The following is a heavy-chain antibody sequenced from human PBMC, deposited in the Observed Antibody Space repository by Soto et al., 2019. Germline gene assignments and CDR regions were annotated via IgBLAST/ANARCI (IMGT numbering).Heavy chain of an antibody. V-gene: IGHV3-15*07. CDR2: IKSKTGGVTK. Sequence: GGSLRLSCAASAFTFSNAWMNWVRQAPGKGLEWVGRIKSKTGGVTKDYAAPVKGRFIISRDDSKNMLYLQMNSLKTEDTAVYYCTTDFSSGWFFDYWGQGTLVTVSS. J-gene: IGHJ4*02. CDR3: TTDFSSGWFFDY. D-gene: IGHD6-19*01. CDR1: AFTFSNAW.